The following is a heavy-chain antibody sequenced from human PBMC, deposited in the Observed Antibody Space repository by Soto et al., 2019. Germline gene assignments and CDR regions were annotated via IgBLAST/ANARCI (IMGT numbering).Heavy chain of an antibody. J-gene: IGHJ4*02. D-gene: IGHD2-15*01. CDR1: GYTFTHYG. V-gene: IGHV1-18*04. CDR2: ISAYNGNT. Sequence: QIQLVQSGAAMKKPGASVKVSCKPSGYTFTHYGVSWLRQAPGQGLEWMGWISAYNGNTDYAYKFQGRVALTTDTSTSTVYMELRGLSPDDTAVYYCARDVPGSGVPFWDYWGQGTLVTVSS. CDR3: ARDVPGSGVPFWDY.